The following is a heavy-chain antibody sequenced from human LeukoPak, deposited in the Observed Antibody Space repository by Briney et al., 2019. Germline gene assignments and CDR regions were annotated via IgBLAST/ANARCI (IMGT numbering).Heavy chain of an antibody. CDR1: GFTFNTYW. J-gene: IGHJ4*02. D-gene: IGHD1-1*01. CDR2: INSDGSIV. CDR3: SRGRNWDDGDY. V-gene: IGHV3-74*01. Sequence: GGSLRLSCAASGFTFNTYWMYWVRQAPGKGLVWVSHINSDGSIVNYGDSVKGRFTISRDNAKNTLYLQMNSLRADDTALYFCSRGRNWDDGDYWGQGTLATVSS.